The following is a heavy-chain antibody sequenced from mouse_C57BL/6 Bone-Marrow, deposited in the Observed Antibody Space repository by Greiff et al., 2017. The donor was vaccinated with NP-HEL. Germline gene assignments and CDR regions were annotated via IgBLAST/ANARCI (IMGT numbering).Heavy chain of an antibody. CDR3: TTVRLRLDYAMDY. V-gene: IGHV14-4*01. J-gene: IGHJ4*01. CDR2: IDPENGDT. CDR1: GFNIKDDY. D-gene: IGHD2-4*01. Sequence: VQLQQSGAELVRPGASVKLSCTASGFNIKDDYMHWVKQRPEQGLEWIGWIDPENGDTEYASKFQGKATITADTSSNTAYLQLSSLTSEDTAVYYCTTVRLRLDYAMDYWGQGTSVTVSS.